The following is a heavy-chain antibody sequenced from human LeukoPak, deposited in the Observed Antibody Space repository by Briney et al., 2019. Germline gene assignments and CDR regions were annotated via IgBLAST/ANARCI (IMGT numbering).Heavy chain of an antibody. V-gene: IGHV1-69*13. CDR2: IIPIFGTA. CDR3: ARGSHTIDDPPDY. J-gene: IGHJ4*02. CDR1: GGTFSSYA. D-gene: IGHD3-3*01. Sequence: SVKVSCKASGGTFSSYAISWVRQAPGQGLEWMGGIIPIFGTANYAQKFQGRVTITADESTSTAYMELSSLRSEGTAVYYCARGSHTIDDPPDYWGQGTLVTVSS.